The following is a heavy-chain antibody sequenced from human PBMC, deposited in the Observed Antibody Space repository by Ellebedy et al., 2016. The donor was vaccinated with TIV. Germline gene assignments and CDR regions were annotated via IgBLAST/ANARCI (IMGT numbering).Heavy chain of an antibody. D-gene: IGHD1-26*01. CDR2: IIPILGIP. CDR3: ARVSRWEAFDI. V-gene: IGHV1-69*04. J-gene: IGHJ3*02. Sequence: SVKVSXKASRGTFSSYAISWVRQAPGERLEWMGRIIPILGIPNYAQKFQGRVTISADKSTSTVSLELSSLRSDDTALYYCARVSRWEAFDIWGQGTMVTVSS. CDR1: RGTFSSYA.